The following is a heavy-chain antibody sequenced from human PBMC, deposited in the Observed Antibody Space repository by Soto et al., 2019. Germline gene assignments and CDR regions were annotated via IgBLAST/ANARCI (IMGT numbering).Heavy chain of an antibody. D-gene: IGHD2-2*01. CDR3: ARTCSSTSCYDY. J-gene: IGHJ4*02. V-gene: IGHV4-59*01. CDR1: GGSISSYY. CDR2: IYYSGST. Sequence: SETLSLTCTVSGGSISSYYWSWIRQPPGKGLEWIGYIYYSGSTNYNPSLKSRVTISVDTSKNQFSLKLSSVTAADTAVYYCARTCSSTSCYDYWGQGTLVTVSS.